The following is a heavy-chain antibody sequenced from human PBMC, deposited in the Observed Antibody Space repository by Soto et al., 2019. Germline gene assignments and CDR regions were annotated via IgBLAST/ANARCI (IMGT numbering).Heavy chain of an antibody. V-gene: IGHV3-33*01. D-gene: IGHD2-2*01. CDR1: GFIFSNYG. Sequence: QVQLVESGGGVVQPGRSLRLSCAASGFIFSNYGMHWVRQAPGKGLEWVAILWFDASNKYYADSVKGRFTISRDNSKNPSLLQKNRLEVEDPAGYYCLGGAPPPYHFDPWGQGTLGPVPP. J-gene: IGHJ5*02. CDR2: LWFDASNK. CDR3: LGGAPPPYHFDP.